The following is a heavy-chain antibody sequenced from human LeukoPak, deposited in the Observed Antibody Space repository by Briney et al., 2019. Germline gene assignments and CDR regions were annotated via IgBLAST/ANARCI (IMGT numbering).Heavy chain of an antibody. D-gene: IGHD3-10*01. CDR3: ARGGITMVRGDPKLFDY. CDR1: QFTFSNYW. V-gene: IGHV3-7*01. J-gene: IGHJ4*02. CDR2: IKQDGSEI. Sequence: GRSLRLSCAGSQFTFSNYWMSWVRQAPGKGLEWVANIKQDGSEIYYVDSVKGRFTISRDNAKNSLYLQMNSLRAEDTAVYYCARGGITMVRGDPKLFDYWGQGTLVTVSS.